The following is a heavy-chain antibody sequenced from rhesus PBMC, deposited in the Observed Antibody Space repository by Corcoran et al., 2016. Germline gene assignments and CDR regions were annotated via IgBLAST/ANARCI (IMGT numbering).Heavy chain of an antibody. CDR3: ARDSRQRLVRTGLDS. Sequence: QVQLQESGPGLVKPSETLSLTCAVSGYSISSGYGWSWIRQPPGKGLEWIVYIGGSSGITNYKPCLQSRVTSSKDTSKNQFSLKLSAVTAADTAVYYCARDSRQRLVRTGLDSWGQGVVVTVSS. V-gene: IGHV4-127*01. D-gene: IGHD6S26*01. CDR2: IGGSSGIT. CDR1: GYSISSGYG. J-gene: IGHJ6*01.